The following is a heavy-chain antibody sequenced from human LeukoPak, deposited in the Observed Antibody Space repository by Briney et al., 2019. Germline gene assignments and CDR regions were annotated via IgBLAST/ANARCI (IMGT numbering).Heavy chain of an antibody. Sequence: PGGSLRLSCAASGFTFSSYAMSWVRQAPGKGLEWVSAISGSGGSTYYADSVKGRFTISRDNSKNTLYLQMNSLRAEDTAVYYCASPFTVTTSRSYGAFDIWGQGTMVTVSS. J-gene: IGHJ3*02. CDR3: ASPFTVTTSRSYGAFDI. D-gene: IGHD4-17*01. CDR2: ISGSGGST. CDR1: GFTFSSYA. V-gene: IGHV3-23*01.